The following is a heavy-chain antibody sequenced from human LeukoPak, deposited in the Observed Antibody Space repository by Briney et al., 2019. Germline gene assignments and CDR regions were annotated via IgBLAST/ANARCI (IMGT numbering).Heavy chain of an antibody. J-gene: IGHJ3*02. Sequence: ASVKVSCKASGYTFTGYYMHWVRQAPGQGLEWMGWINPNSGGTNYAQKFQGRVTITADKSTSTAYMELSSLRSEDTAVYYCARDFTYYYDSSAPKDAFDIWGQGTMVTVSS. CDR3: ARDFTYYYDSSAPKDAFDI. CDR2: INPNSGGT. CDR1: GYTFTGYY. V-gene: IGHV1-2*02. D-gene: IGHD3-22*01.